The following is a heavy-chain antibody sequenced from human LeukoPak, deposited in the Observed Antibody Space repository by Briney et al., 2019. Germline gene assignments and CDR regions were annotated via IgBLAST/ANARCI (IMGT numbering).Heavy chain of an antibody. J-gene: IGHJ4*02. V-gene: IGHV3-74*01. CDR3: ATSRTFDY. D-gene: IGHD2-8*01. CDR1: GFIFSSYW. CDR2: INSDGSST. Sequence: GESLRLSCAASGFIFSSYWMHWVRQAPGKGLVWVSRINSDGSSTSYADSVKGRFTISRDNAKNTVYLQMNSLRAEDTAVYYCATSRTFDYWGQGTLVTVLS.